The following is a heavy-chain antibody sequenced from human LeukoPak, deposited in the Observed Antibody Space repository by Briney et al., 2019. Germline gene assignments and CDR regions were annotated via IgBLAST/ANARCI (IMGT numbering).Heavy chain of an antibody. D-gene: IGHD3-22*01. J-gene: IGHJ3*02. V-gene: IGHV4-61*05. CDR1: AGSISSSGSY. CDR3: ARMPDSSGYYVEAFDI. Sequence: PSETLSLTCTVSAGSISSSGSYWGWIRQPPGKGLEWIGYIYYSGSTNYNPSLKSRVTISVDTSKKQFSLKLSSVTAADTAVYYCARMPDSSGYYVEAFDIWGQGTMVTVSS. CDR2: IYYSGST.